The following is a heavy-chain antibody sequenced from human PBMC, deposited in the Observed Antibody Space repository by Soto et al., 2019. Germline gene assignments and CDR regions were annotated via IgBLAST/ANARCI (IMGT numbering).Heavy chain of an antibody. V-gene: IGHV1-3*01. CDR2: INAGNGNT. CDR3: ARDSAVVVVAEYNWFDP. CDR1: VYTFTSYA. J-gene: IGHJ5*02. Sequence: XSVKVSCKASVYTFTSYAMHWVRQAPGQRLEWMGWINAGNGNTKYSQKFQGRVTITRDTSASTAYMELSSLRSEDTAVYYCARDSAVVVVAEYNWFDPWGQGTLVTVSS. D-gene: IGHD2-15*01.